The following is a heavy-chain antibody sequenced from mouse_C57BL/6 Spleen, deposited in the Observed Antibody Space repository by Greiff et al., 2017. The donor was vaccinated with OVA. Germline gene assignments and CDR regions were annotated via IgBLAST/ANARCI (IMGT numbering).Heavy chain of an antibody. D-gene: IGHD2-2*01. CDR1: GYTFTSYG. CDR3: AREDGGYDY. J-gene: IGHJ2*01. Sequence: VQVVESGAELARPGASVKLSCKASGYTFTSYGISWVKQRTGQGLEWIGEIYPRSGNTYYNEKFKGKATLTADKSSSTAYMELRSLTSEDSAVYFCAREDGGYDYWGQGTTLTVSS. CDR2: IYPRSGNT. V-gene: IGHV1-81*01.